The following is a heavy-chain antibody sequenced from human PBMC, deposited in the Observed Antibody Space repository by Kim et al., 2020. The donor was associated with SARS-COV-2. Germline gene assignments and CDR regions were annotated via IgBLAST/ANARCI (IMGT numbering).Heavy chain of an antibody. CDR2: ISGYDGET. J-gene: IGHJ5*02. V-gene: IGHV1-18*01. Sequence: ASVKVSCKASGYSFTNYGISWVRQAPGQGLEWMGWISGYDGETNYAQKAQGRVTMTTDTSTTTAYMELRSLRSDDTAVYYCARDCYGCHDYTNTWYDCFDPWGQGTLVTVSS. CDR1: GYSFTNYG. CDR3: ARDCYGCHDYTNTWYDCFDP. D-gene: IGHD3-16*01.